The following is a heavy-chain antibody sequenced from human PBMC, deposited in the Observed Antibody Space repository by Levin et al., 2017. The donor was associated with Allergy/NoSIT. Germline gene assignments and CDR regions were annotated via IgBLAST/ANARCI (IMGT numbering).Heavy chain of an antibody. CDR3: ARDRSRSPLGLYYFDY. D-gene: IGHD3-16*01. CDR2: INPNSGGT. V-gene: IGHV1-2*02. J-gene: IGHJ4*02. CDR1: GYTFTGYY. Sequence: ASVKVSCKASGYTFTGYYMHWVRQAPGQGLEWMGWINPNSGGTNYAQKFQGRVTMTRDTSISTAYMELSRLRSDDTAVYYCARDRSRSPLGLYYFDYWGQGTLVTVSS.